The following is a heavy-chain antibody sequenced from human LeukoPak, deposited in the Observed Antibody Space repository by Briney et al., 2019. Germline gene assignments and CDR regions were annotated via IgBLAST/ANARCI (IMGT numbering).Heavy chain of an antibody. Sequence: GRSLRLSCAVSGFTFSSYAMHWVRQAPGKGLEWVAVISFDESNKYYADSVKGRFTISRDNAKNSLYLQMNSLRAEDTAVYYCARDPTSSWETAFDIWGQGTMVTVSS. CDR3: ARDPTSSWETAFDI. D-gene: IGHD1-26*01. V-gene: IGHV3-30*04. CDR2: ISFDESNK. J-gene: IGHJ3*02. CDR1: GFTFSSYA.